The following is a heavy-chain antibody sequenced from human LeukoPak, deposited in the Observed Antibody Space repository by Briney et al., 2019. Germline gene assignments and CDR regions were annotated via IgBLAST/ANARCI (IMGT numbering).Heavy chain of an antibody. CDR2: IYRSGST. D-gene: IGHD4-17*01. V-gene: IGHV4-4*07. CDR3: ARSPTVTNTFDY. Sequence: SETLSLTCTASGGSISSYYWSWIRQPAGKGLEWIGRIYRSGSTNYNPPLNRRVTISVDKSKNQFSLKLSSVTGADTAVYYCARSPTVTNTFDYWGQGTLVTVSS. CDR1: GGSISSYY. J-gene: IGHJ4*02.